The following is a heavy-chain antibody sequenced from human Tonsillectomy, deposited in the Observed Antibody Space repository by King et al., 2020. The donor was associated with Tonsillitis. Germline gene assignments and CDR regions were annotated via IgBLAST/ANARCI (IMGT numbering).Heavy chain of an antibody. CDR1: GYTFTSYD. V-gene: IGHV1-8*01. CDR2: MNPNSGNT. J-gene: IGHJ6*02. D-gene: IGHD2-2*01. Sequence: QLVQSGAEVKKPGASVKVSCRASGYTFTSYDVNWVRQATGQGLEWMGWMNPNSGNTGYAQKFQGRVTMTRNTSISTAYMELSSLRSEDAAVYYCARVSLTYCSGTSCYAYYYYGMDVWGQGTTVTVSS. CDR3: ARVSLTYCSGTSCYAYYYYGMDV.